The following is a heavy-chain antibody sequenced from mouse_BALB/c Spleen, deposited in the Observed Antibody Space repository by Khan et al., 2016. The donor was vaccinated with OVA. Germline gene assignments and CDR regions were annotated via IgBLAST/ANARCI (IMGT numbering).Heavy chain of an antibody. V-gene: IGHV1-76*01. CDR1: GYTFTSYW. CDR3: AREEALYYFDY. Sequence: QVQLKQSGAELVRPGASVKLSCKTSGYTFTSYWIHWVKQRSGQGLEWIARIYPGTDNTYYNQKLKDKASLTADKSSSTAYLQLSSLKSEDSAVYFCAREEALYYFDYWGQGTTLTVSS. D-gene: IGHD1-1*01. J-gene: IGHJ2*01. CDR2: IYPGTDNT.